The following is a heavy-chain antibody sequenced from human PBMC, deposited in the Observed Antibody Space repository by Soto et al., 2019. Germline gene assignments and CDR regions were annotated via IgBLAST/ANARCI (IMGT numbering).Heavy chain of an antibody. V-gene: IGHV4-4*07. Sequence: SETLSLTCTVSGASITGTSYWSWTWQPAGKGLEWIGRFSLSGTTNYNPSLRSRVTMSADVSKNQFSLRLTSVTAADTALYYCARGMTPPGAPAWYYFDSWGQGTLVTVYS. D-gene: IGHD2-8*02. J-gene: IGHJ4*02. CDR1: GASITGTSY. CDR3: ARGMTPPGAPAWYYFDS. CDR2: FSLSGTT.